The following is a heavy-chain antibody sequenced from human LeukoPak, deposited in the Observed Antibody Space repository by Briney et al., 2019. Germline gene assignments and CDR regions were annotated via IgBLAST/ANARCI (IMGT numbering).Heavy chain of an antibody. CDR3: ARAPHYSNYGPYYYGMDV. Sequence: GGSLRLSCAASGFTFSSYSMNWVRQAPGKGLEWVSSISSSSSYTNYADSVKGRFTISRDNAKNSLYLQMNSLRAEDTAVYYCARAPHYSNYGPYYYGMDVWGQGTTVTVSS. V-gene: IGHV3-21*01. D-gene: IGHD4-11*01. CDR2: ISSSSSYT. CDR1: GFTFSSYS. J-gene: IGHJ6*02.